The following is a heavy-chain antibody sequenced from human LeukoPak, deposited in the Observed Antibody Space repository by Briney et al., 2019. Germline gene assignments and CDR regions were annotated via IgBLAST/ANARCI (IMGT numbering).Heavy chain of an antibody. CDR1: GGTFSSYA. Sequence: EASVKVSCKASGGTFSSYAISWVRQAPGQGLEWMGGIIPIFGTANYAQKFQGRVTITTDESTSTAYMELSSLRSDDTAVYYCARVGPSNWFDPWGQGTLVTVSS. CDR3: ARVGPSNWFDP. J-gene: IGHJ5*02. CDR2: IIPIFGTA. V-gene: IGHV1-69*05. D-gene: IGHD3-10*01.